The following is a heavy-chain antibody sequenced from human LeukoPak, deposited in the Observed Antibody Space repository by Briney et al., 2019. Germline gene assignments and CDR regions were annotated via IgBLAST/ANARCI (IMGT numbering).Heavy chain of an antibody. CDR3: ARVGGGITIFGVVIQIGYFDY. J-gene: IGHJ4*02. Sequence: GGSLRLSCAASGFTFSSYAMSWVRQAPGKGLEWVSVIYSGGSTYYADSVKGRFTISRDNSKNTLYLQMNSLRAEDTAVYYCARVGGGITIFGVVIQIGYFDYWGQGTLVTVSS. CDR2: IYSGGST. V-gene: IGHV3-66*01. D-gene: IGHD3-3*01. CDR1: GFTFSSYA.